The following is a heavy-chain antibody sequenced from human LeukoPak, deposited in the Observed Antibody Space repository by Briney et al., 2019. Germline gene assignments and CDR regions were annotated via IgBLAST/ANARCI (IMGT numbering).Heavy chain of an antibody. V-gene: IGHV3-48*01. CDR3: ARESITGDRDFDY. CDR1: GFTFSAYS. Sequence: PGGSLRLSCVASGFTFSAYSMNWFRQAPGRGLEWLSYISSGSRTIYYADSVKGRFTIFRDNAQNSLFFQMNSLRVDDTAVYYCARESITGDRDFDYWGQGALITVSS. D-gene: IGHD7-27*01. J-gene: IGHJ4*02. CDR2: ISSGSRTI.